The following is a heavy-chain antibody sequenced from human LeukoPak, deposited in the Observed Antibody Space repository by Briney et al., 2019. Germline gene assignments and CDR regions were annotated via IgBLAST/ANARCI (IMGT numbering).Heavy chain of an antibody. CDR1: GGSFSGYY. V-gene: IGHV4-34*01. D-gene: IGHD3-22*01. CDR2: INHSGST. CDR3: ARGTLYYDSSGQTDY. Sequence: PSETLSLTCAVYGGSFSGYYWSWIRQPPGKGLEWIGEINHSGSTNYNPSLKSRVTISVDTSKNQFSLKLSSVTAADTVVYYCARGTLYYDSSGQTDYWGQGTLVTVSS. J-gene: IGHJ4*02.